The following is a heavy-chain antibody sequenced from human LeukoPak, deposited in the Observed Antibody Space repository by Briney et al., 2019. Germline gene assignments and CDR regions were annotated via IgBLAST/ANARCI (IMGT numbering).Heavy chain of an antibody. CDR3: ASHDYYDSSGYYQHAFDI. J-gene: IGHJ3*02. D-gene: IGHD3-22*01. CDR2: FYNGSTK. CDR1: GFTVSSNY. V-gene: IGHV3-66*04. Sequence: GGNLRLSCAASGFTVSSNYMSWVRQAPGKGLEWVSVFYNGSTKYSADSVKGRFTTSRDNSKNTLYLQMNSLRAEDTAVYYCASHDYYDSSGYYQHAFDIWGQETMVTVSS.